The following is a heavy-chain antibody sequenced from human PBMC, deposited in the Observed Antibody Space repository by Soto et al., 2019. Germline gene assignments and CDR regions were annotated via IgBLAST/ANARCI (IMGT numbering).Heavy chain of an antibody. CDR1: GFSFSNYA. J-gene: IGHJ4*02. CDR2: ITSTGYT. CDR3: AKDLIDYSISYFDY. Sequence: GGSVRLSCATSGFSFSNYAMSWVRQAPGKGLEWVAGITSTGYTYYVESLKGRFTISRDNSKNTVSLQMNSLRAEDTAVYYCAKDLIDYSISYFDYWGQGTLVTV. V-gene: IGHV3-23*01. D-gene: IGHD4-4*01.